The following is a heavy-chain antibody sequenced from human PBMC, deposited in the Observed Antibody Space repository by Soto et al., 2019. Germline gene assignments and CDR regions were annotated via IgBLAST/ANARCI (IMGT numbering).Heavy chain of an antibody. V-gene: IGHV3-21*01. CDR3: ARSVFEGGGGYPRYYYYMDV. J-gene: IGHJ6*03. D-gene: IGHD2-8*01. CDR1: GFTFSSYS. Sequence: GGSLRLSCAASGFTFSSYSMNWVRQAPGKGLEWVSSISSSSSYIYYADSVKGRFTISRDNAKNSLYLQMNSLRAEDTAVYYCARSVFEGGGGYPRYYYYMDVWGKGTTVTVSS. CDR2: ISSSSSYI.